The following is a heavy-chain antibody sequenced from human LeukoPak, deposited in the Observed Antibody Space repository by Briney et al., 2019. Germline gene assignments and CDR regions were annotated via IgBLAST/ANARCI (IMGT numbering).Heavy chain of an antibody. D-gene: IGHD3-22*01. CDR1: GGSFSGYY. J-gene: IGHJ3*02. CDR3: ARHIGVRFTMIVVVTKRGAFDI. CDR2: INHSGST. Sequence: SETLSLTCAVYGGSFSGYYWSWIRQPPGKGLEWIGEINHSGSTNYNPSLKSRVTISVDTSKNQFSLKLSSVTAADTAVYYCARHIGVRFTMIVVVTKRGAFDIWGQGTMVTVSS. V-gene: IGHV4-34*01.